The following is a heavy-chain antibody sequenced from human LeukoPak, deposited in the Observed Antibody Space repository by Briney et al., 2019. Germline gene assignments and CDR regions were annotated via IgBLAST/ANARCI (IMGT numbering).Heavy chain of an antibody. V-gene: IGHV4-39*01. D-gene: IGHD5-24*01. CDR2: IYYSGST. CDR3: ARHGDGYNQGFDY. Sequence: SETLSLTCTVSGGSISSSSYYWGWIRQPPGKGLEWIGSIYYSGSTYYNPSLKSRVTISVDTSKNQFSLKLSSVTAADTAVYYCARHGDGYNQGFDYWGQGTLVTVSS. J-gene: IGHJ4*02. CDR1: GGSISSSSYY.